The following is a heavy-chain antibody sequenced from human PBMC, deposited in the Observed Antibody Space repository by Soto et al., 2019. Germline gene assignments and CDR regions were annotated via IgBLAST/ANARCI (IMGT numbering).Heavy chain of an antibody. CDR1: GYTFSDYY. Sequence: VKASCKAPGYTFSDYYIHSVRQAPGQGVEWMGWINPNSGGTKYAPKFHGGVTMARDTSITTAYMAVSRLRSGDTAVYYCEREAATAKQEEVDFWGQGTLGTVSS. CDR3: EREAATAKQEEVDF. V-gene: IGHV1-2*02. J-gene: IGHJ4*02. CDR2: INPNSGGT. D-gene: IGHD1-1*01.